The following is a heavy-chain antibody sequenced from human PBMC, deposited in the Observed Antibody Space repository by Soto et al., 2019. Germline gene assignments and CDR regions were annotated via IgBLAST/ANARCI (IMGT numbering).Heavy chain of an antibody. CDR2: INPSGSST. Sequence: ASVKVSCKASGYTFTSYYIHSVRQAPAQGLEWMGIINPSGSSTSYSQKFQGRVPLTRDTSTSRVYMELGSLRSEDTAVYYCARDQGGSGSYYFNWFDPWGQGTLVKVSS. CDR1: GYTFTSYY. V-gene: IGHV1-46*01. D-gene: IGHD3-10*01. CDR3: ARDQGGSGSYYFNWFDP. J-gene: IGHJ5*02.